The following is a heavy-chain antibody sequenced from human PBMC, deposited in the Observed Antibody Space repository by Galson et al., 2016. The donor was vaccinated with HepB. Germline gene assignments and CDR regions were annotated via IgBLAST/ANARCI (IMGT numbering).Heavy chain of an antibody. Sequence: SVKVSCKASGHMSTTYYINWVRQAPGQGLEWMGITNPSESRTRYAQNFQGRLTMTKGTSTTTVYMELSSRRSEDTALYYCAKTDLWSGPHYFDSWGQGTQVTVSS. CDR3: AKTDLWSGPHYFDS. CDR1: GHMSTTYY. V-gene: IGHV1-46*01. D-gene: IGHD3-3*01. J-gene: IGHJ4*02. CDR2: TNPSESRT.